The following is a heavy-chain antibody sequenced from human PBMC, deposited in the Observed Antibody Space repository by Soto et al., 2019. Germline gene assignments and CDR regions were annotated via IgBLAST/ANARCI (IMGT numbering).Heavy chain of an antibody. CDR3: TIGEVVPAAMYYYYGMDV. D-gene: IGHD2-2*01. CDR1: GFTFSNAW. CDR2: IKSKTDGGTT. J-gene: IGHJ6*02. Sequence: GGSLRLSCAASGFTFSNAWMNWVRQAPGKGLEWVGRIKSKTDGGTTDYAAPVKGRFTISRDDSKNTLYLQMNSLKTEDTAVYYCTIGEVVPAAMYYYYGMDVWGQGTTVTVSS. V-gene: IGHV3-15*07.